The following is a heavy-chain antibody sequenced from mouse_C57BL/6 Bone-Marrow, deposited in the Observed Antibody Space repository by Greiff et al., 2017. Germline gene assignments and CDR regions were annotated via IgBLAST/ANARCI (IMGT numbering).Heavy chain of an antibody. J-gene: IGHJ3*01. V-gene: IGHV1-26*01. CDR1: GYTFTDYY. CDR3: ARKDKGPWFAV. D-gene: IGHD1-3*01. CDR2: INPNNGGT. Sequence: EVQLQQSGPELVKPGASVKISCKASGYTFTDYYMNWVKQSHGKSLEWIGDINPNNGGTSYNQKFKGKATLTVDKSSSTAYMELRSLTSEDSAVYYCARKDKGPWFAVWGQGTLVTVSA.